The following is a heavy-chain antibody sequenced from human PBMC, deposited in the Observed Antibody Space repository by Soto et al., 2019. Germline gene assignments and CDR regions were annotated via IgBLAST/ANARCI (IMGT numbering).Heavy chain of an antibody. Sequence: QVTVKESGPVLVKPTETLTLTCTVSGFSLSNAGLGVSWIRQPPGKALEWLAHIFSNDEKSYSTSLKSRLTISKDTSNSQVILTMTTIAPVDTATYYCASTYSTSWYWFDPWGQGTLVTVSS. V-gene: IGHV2-26*04. J-gene: IGHJ5*02. D-gene: IGHD6-13*01. CDR3: ASTYSTSWYWFDP. CDR2: IFSNDEK. CDR1: GFSLSNAGLG.